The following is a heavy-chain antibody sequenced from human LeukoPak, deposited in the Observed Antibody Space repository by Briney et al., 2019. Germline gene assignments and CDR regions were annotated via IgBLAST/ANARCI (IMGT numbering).Heavy chain of an antibody. CDR3: ARAPHWDYYYGSESYYDY. CDR2: ISSNGGST. J-gene: IGHJ4*02. V-gene: IGHV3-64*01. D-gene: IGHD3-10*01. CDR1: GFTFSSYA. Sequence: RGSLRLSCAASGFTFSSYAMHWVCQAPGKGLEYVSAISSNGGSTYYANSVKGRFTISRDNSKNTLYLQMGSLRAEDMAVYYCARAPHWDYYYGSESYYDYWGQGTLVTVSS.